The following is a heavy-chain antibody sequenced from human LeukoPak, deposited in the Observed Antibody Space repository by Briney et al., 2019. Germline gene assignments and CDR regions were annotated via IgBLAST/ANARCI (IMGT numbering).Heavy chain of an antibody. D-gene: IGHD2-21*02. CDR2: TSGPDST. Sequence: PGGSLRLSCAASGFNVSTPYMSWVRQAAEKGLEWVPITSGPDSTDYGESGRGRFTISRDTSKNTLYLQVNSLRAEDTAVYYCTKDRVDDVTYSYYYMDVWGEGTAVTVSS. CDR3: TKDRVDDVTYSYYYMDV. V-gene: IGHV3-53*01. CDR1: GFNVSTPY. J-gene: IGHJ6*03.